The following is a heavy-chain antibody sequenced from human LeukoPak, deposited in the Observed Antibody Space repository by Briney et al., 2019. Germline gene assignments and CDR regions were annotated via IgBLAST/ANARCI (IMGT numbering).Heavy chain of an antibody. CDR1: GYRLTNNW. CDR3: VRFALSSSLDH. V-gene: IGHV5-51*01. Sequence: GESLKISCKISGYRLTNNWIGWVRQVPGKGLEWMGLIYPGYSDAKYSPSFQGQVTLSVDTSISTAYLQLGGLRASDTAIYYCVRFALSSSLDHWGQGTLVAVSS. D-gene: IGHD6-13*01. J-gene: IGHJ5*02. CDR2: IYPGYSDA.